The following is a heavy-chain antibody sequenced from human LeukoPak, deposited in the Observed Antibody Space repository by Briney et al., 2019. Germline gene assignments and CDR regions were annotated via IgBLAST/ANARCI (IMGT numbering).Heavy chain of an antibody. CDR2: ISSSSSYI. V-gene: IGHV3-21*01. J-gene: IGHJ4*02. CDR3: ARVATWRVIVVVIGYFDY. D-gene: IGHD3-22*01. CDR1: GFTFSSYS. Sequence: GGSLRLSCAASGFTFSSYSMNWVRQAPGKGLEWVSSISSSSSYIYYADSVKGRFTISRDNAKNSLYLQMNSLRAEDTAVYYCARVATWRVIVVVIGYFDYWGQGTLVTVSS.